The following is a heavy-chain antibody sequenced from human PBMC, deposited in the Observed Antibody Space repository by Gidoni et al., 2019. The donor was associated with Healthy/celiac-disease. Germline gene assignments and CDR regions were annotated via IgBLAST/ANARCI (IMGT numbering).Heavy chain of an antibody. CDR2: IIPIFGTA. J-gene: IGHJ4*02. CDR1: RGTFSSYA. D-gene: IGHD3-22*01. Sequence: QVPLVQSGAEVKKPGSSVQVSCKASRGTFSSYAISWVRQAPGQGLEWMGGIIPIFGTANYAQKFQGRVTITADESTSTAYMELSSLRSEDTAVYYCARLYYYDSSGYYYLDYWGQGTLVTVSS. V-gene: IGHV1-69*01. CDR3: ARLYYYDSSGYYYLDY.